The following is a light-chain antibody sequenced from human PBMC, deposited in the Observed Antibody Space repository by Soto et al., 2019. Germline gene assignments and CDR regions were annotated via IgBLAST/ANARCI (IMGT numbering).Light chain of an antibody. CDR1: QSVSNNY. CDR2: GSS. V-gene: IGKV3-20*01. Sequence: EVVLTQSPGTLSLSPGERATLSCRASQSVSNNYFAWYQQKPGQAPRLLIFGSSDRATGIPDRFSGSESGTDFTLTISRREPEDFAVYYCQQYGSSPPYTFGQGTKLEIK. J-gene: IGKJ2*01. CDR3: QQYGSSPPYT.